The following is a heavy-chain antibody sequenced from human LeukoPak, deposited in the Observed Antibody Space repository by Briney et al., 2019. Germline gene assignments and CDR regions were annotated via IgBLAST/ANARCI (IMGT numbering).Heavy chain of an antibody. V-gene: IGHV1-2*04. D-gene: IGHD2-2*01. J-gene: IGHJ1*01. CDR2: INPNSGGT. Sequence: ASVKVSCKASGYTFNGYYIHWVRQAPGQGLAWMGWINPNSGGTNYAQKFQGWVTMTRDTSISTAYMELSRLRSDDTAVYYCARGLSIGYCSSTSCHAEYFQHWGQGTLVTVSS. CDR3: ARGLSIGYCSSTSCHAEYFQH. CDR1: GYTFNGYY.